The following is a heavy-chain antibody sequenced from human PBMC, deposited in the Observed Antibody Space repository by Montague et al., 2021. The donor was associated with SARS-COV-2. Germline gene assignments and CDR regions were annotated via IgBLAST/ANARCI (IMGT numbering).Heavy chain of an antibody. CDR2: INTSGST. V-gene: IGHV4-34*01. CDR3: ARGRIDVNVIVVVVAGASFYMDV. J-gene: IGHJ6*03. D-gene: IGHD3-22*01. Sequence: SETLSLTCAVYGGSFSGYHWTWIRQSPGKGLEWIGEINTSGSTNYNPSLKSRITISGDTSKNQFSPKLTSVTAADTAVYYCARGRIDVNVIVVVVAGASFYMDVWGKGTTVTVSS. CDR1: GGSFSGYH.